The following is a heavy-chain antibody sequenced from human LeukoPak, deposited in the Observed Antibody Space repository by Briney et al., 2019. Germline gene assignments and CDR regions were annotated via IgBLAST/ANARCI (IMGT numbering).Heavy chain of an antibody. D-gene: IGHD3-22*01. CDR1: GGSISSYY. V-gene: IGHV4-59*01. CDR3: ASLTTADAFDI. CDR2: IYDSGST. J-gene: IGHJ3*02. Sequence: SETLSLTCTVSGGSISSYYWSWIRKPPGKGLEWIGYIYDSGSTNYNPSLKSRVTISVDTSKNQFSLKLSSVTAADTAVFYCASLTTADAFDIWGQGTMVTVSS.